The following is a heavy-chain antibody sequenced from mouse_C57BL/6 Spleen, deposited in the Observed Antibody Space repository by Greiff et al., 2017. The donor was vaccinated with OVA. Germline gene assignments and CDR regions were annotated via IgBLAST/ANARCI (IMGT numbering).Heavy chain of an antibody. D-gene: IGHD2-1*01. J-gene: IGHJ2*01. CDR3: AREEGYYGNPGPFDY. CDR1: GYTFTGYW. Sequence: VHLVESGAELMKPGASVKLSCKATGYTFTGYWIEWVKQRPGHGLEWIGEILPGSGSTNYNEKFKGKATFTADTSSNTAYMQLSSLTTEDSAIYYCAREEGYYGNPGPFDYWGQGTTLTVSS. CDR2: ILPGSGST. V-gene: IGHV1-9*01.